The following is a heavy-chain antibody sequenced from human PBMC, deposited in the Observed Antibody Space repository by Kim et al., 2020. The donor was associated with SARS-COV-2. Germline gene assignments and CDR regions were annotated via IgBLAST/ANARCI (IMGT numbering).Heavy chain of an antibody. CDR2: ISYDGSNK. J-gene: IGHJ4*02. D-gene: IGHD3-10*01. Sequence: GGSLRLSCAASGFTFSSYGMHWVRQAPGKGLEWVAVISYDGSNKYYADSVKGRFTISRDNSKNTLYLQMNSLRAEDTAVYYCARDLWFGESSDDYWGQGTLVTVSS. V-gene: IGHV3-33*05. CDR3: ARDLWFGESSDDY. CDR1: GFTFSSYG.